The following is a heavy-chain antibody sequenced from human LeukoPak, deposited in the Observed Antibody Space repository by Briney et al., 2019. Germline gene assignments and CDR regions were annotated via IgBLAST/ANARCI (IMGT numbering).Heavy chain of an antibody. CDR2: IIPIFGTA. D-gene: IGHD6-19*01. V-gene: IGHV1-69*05. CDR3: AKTHSSGWYDDTYFDY. CDR1: GGTFSSYA. J-gene: IGHJ4*02. Sequence: ASVKVSCEASGGTFSSYAISWVRQAPGQGLEWMGRIIPIFGTANYAQKFQGRVTITTDESTSTAYMELSSLRSEDTAVYYCAKTHSSGWYDDTYFDYWGQGTLVTVSS.